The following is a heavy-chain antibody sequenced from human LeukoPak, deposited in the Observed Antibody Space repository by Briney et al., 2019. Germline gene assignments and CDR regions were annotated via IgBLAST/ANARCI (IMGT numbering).Heavy chain of an antibody. Sequence: KASETLSLTCTVSGGSISSSSYSWDWIRQPPGKGLEWIGSMCYSGGTYYNPSLKSRVTMPVDTSKNQFSLKLSSVTAADTAVYYCASKYSSGWFYFDYWGQGTLVTVSS. V-gene: IGHV4-39*01. D-gene: IGHD6-19*01. CDR3: ASKYSSGWFYFDY. CDR2: MCYSGGT. CDR1: GGSISSSSYS. J-gene: IGHJ4*02.